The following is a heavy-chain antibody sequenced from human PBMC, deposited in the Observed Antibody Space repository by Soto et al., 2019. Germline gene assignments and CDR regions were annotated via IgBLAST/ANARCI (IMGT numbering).Heavy chain of an antibody. Sequence: QVQLQESGPGLVKPSETLSLTCTVSGGTISSWYWSWIRQPPGKGLEWIGYIYYSGSTNCNPSLKSRVTISVDTSKNQFSLKLSSVTAADAAVYSCARRYGSPIDYWGQGTLVTVSS. CDR2: IYYSGST. V-gene: IGHV4-59*08. CDR1: GGTISSWY. D-gene: IGHD1-26*01. CDR3: ARRYGSPIDY. J-gene: IGHJ4*02.